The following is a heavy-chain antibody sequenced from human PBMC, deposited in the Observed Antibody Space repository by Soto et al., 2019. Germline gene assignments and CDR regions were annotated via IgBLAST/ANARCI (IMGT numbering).Heavy chain of an antibody. V-gene: IGHV4-4*02. CDR3: ARANITGTTDAFDI. CDR1: GGSISSSNW. D-gene: IGHD1-20*01. CDR2: IYHSGST. J-gene: IGHJ3*02. Sequence: SETLSLTYVGSGGSISSSNWCRWFRQPPGKGLEWIGEIYHSGSTNYNPSLKSRVTISVDKSKNQFSLKLSSVTAADTAVYYCARANITGTTDAFDIWGQGTMVT.